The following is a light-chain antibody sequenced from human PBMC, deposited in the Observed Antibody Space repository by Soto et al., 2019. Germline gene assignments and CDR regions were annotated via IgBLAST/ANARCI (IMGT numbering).Light chain of an antibody. Sequence: QSVLTQPPSVSASPGQSVTIPCTATSSDVGAYNRVSWYQQYPGTPPKLMISEVNNRPSGVPARFSGSKSGNTASLTISGLQAEDEADYYCSLYTSSSTVAFGGGTKVTVL. V-gene: IGLV2-18*01. CDR1: SSDVGAYNR. CDR3: SLYTSSSTVA. CDR2: EVN. J-gene: IGLJ2*01.